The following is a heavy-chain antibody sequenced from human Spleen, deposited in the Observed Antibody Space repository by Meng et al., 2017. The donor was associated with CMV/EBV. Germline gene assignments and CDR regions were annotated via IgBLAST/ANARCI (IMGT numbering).Heavy chain of an antibody. CDR2: IYYSGST. CDR3: AREDSGDYYFDY. J-gene: IGHJ4*02. CDR1: GGSISSGDYY. V-gene: IGHV4-30-4*08. D-gene: IGHD1-14*01. Sequence: SLTCTVSGGSISSGDYYWSWIRQPPGKGLEWIGYIYYSGSTYYNPSLKSRVTISVDTSKNQFSLKLSSVTAADTAVYYCAREDSGDYYFDYWGQGTLVTVSS.